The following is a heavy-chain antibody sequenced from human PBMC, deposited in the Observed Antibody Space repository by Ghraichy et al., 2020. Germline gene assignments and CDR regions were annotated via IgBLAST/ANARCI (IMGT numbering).Heavy chain of an antibody. CDR3: ASYSSGWYGGSFDY. CDR1: GFTFSSYA. CDR2: ISGSGGST. V-gene: IGHV3-23*01. J-gene: IGHJ4*02. Sequence: GGSLRLSCAASGFTFSSYAMSWVRQAPGKGLEWVSAISGSGGSTYYADSVKGRFTISRDNSKNTLYLQMNSLRAEDTAVYYCASYSSGWYGGSFDYWGQGTLVTVSS. D-gene: IGHD6-19*01.